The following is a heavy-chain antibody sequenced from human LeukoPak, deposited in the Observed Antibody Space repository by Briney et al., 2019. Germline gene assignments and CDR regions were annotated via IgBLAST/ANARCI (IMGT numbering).Heavy chain of an antibody. CDR2: IIPIFGTA. CDR3: ASARGIAEPFDY. D-gene: IGHD6-13*01. CDR1: GGTFSSYA. V-gene: IGHV1-69*13. Sequence: GASVKVSCKASGGTFSSYAISWVRQAPGQGLEWMGGIIPIFGTANYAQKFQGRVTITADESTSTAYMELSSLRSEDTAVYYCASARGIAEPFDYWGQGTLVTVSS. J-gene: IGHJ4*02.